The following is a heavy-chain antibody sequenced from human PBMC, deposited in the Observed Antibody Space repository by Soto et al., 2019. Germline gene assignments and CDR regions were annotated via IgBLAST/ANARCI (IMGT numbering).Heavy chain of an antibody. CDR2: IWYDGSNK. Sequence: LRLSCAASGFTFRSYGMHWVRQAPGKGLEWVAVIWYDGSNKYYADSVKGRFTISRDNSKNTLYLQMNSLRAEDTAVYYCARDPYIVVVPAAIPPDYYYGMDVWGQGTTVTVSS. CDR3: ARDPYIVVVPAAIPPDYYYGMDV. D-gene: IGHD2-2*02. V-gene: IGHV3-33*01. CDR1: GFTFRSYG. J-gene: IGHJ6*02.